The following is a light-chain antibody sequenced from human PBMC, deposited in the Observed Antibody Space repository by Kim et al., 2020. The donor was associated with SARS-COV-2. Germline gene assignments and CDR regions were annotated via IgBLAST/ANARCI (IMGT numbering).Light chain of an antibody. Sequence: SASVEDRVTITCRASQSSNNFLNWYQQKPGKAPNLLIYGASSLQSGVPSRFSGSGSGTDFTLTISSLQPEDFATYYCQQSYNILYTFGQGTKLEI. J-gene: IGKJ2*01. CDR2: GAS. CDR1: QSSNNF. CDR3: QQSYNILYT. V-gene: IGKV1-39*01.